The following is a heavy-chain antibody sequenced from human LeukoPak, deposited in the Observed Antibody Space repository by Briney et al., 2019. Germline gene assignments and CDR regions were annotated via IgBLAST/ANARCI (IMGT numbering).Heavy chain of an antibody. CDR1: GGTFSSYA. D-gene: IGHD2-2*03. CDR2: IIPIFGTA. J-gene: IGHJ6*02. Sequence: AASVKVSCKASGGTFSSYAISWVRQAPGQGLEWMGGIIPIFGTANYAQKFQGRVTITADESTSTAYMELSSLRSEDTAVYYCARDIMDIVVVPAATDYYYGMDVWGQGTTVTVSS. V-gene: IGHV1-69*13. CDR3: ARDIMDIVVVPAATDYYYGMDV.